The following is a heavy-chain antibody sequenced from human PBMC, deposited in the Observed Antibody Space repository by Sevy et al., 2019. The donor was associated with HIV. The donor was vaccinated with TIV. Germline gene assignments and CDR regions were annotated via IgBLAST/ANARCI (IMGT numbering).Heavy chain of an antibody. CDR3: ARHCTGTSCSHAFDI. CDR1: GGSFSGYY. V-gene: IGHV4-34*01. CDR2: INHSGST. Sequence: SENLSLTCAGYGGSFSGYYWSWIRQPPGKGLEWIGEINHSGSTNYNPSLESRVTISVDTSKNQFSLKLSSVTAADTAVYYCARHCTGTSCSHAFDIWGQGTMVTVSS. D-gene: IGHD2-2*01. J-gene: IGHJ3*02.